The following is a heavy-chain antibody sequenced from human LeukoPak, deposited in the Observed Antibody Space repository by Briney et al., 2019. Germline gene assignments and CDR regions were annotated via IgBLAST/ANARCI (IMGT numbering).Heavy chain of an antibody. Sequence: GGSLRLSCAASGFTFSSYSMNWVRQAPGKGLEWVSNISSSSSTIYYADSVKGRFTISRDNAKNSLYLQMNSLRAEDTAVYYCARDSPSYQVRYHDAFDIWGQGTMVTVSS. J-gene: IGHJ3*02. CDR1: GFTFSSYS. D-gene: IGHD2-2*02. CDR3: ARDSPSYQVRYHDAFDI. V-gene: IGHV3-48*01. CDR2: ISSSSSTI.